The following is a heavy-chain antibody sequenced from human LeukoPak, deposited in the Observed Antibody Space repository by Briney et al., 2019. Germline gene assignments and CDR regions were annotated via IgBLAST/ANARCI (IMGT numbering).Heavy chain of an antibody. V-gene: IGHV3-23*01. D-gene: IGHD1-14*01. J-gene: IGHJ5*02. CDR2: ISGSGGST. CDR3: AKARYLRDWFDP. Sequence: GGSLRLSCTASGFTFSSYAMSWVRQAPGKGLEWVSAISGSGGSTYYADSVKGRFTISRDNSKNTLYLQMNSLRAEDTAVYYCAKARYLRDWFDPWGQGTLVTVSS. CDR1: GFTFSSYA.